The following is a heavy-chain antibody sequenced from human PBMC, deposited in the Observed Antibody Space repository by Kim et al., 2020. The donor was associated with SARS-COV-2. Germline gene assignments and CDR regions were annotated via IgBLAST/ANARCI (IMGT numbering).Heavy chain of an antibody. J-gene: IGHJ5*02. Sequence: SETLSLTCTVSGGSISSSSYYWGWIRQPPGKGLEWIGSIYYSGSTYYNPSLKSRVTISVDTSKNQFSLKLSSVTAADTAVYYCARPRYRRSVWFGEPRGVFNWFDPWGQGTLVTVSS. CDR1: GGSISSSSYY. D-gene: IGHD3-10*01. CDR2: IYYSGST. CDR3: ARPRYRRSVWFGEPRGVFNWFDP. V-gene: IGHV4-39*01.